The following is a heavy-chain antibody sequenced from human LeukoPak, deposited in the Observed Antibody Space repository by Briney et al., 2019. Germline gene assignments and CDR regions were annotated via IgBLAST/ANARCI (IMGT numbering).Heavy chain of an antibody. CDR2: IYNSGST. D-gene: IGHD6-13*01. Sequence: SETLSLTCTVSGGSISSYYWNWIRQPPGKGLEWIGYIYNSGSTNNNPSLKSRVTISVDTSKNQFSLKLSSVTAADTAVYYCAREYSSSWYLYYYYYMDVWGKGTTVTISS. J-gene: IGHJ6*03. V-gene: IGHV4-4*08. CDR1: GGSISSYY. CDR3: AREYSSSWYLYYYYYMDV.